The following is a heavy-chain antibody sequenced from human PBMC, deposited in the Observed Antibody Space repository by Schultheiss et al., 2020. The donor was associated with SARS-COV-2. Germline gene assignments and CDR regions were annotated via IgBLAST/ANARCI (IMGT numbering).Heavy chain of an antibody. CDR2: ISGSGGST. V-gene: IGHV3-NL1*01. J-gene: IGHJ3*02. CDR1: GFTFSSYG. D-gene: IGHD3-22*01. CDR3: ARDPQHYDSSGYYYVADAFDI. Sequence: GGSLRLSCAASGFTFSSYGMHWVRQAPGKGLEWVSAISGSGGSTYYADSVKGRFTISRDNSKNTLYLQMNSLRAEDTAVYYCARDPQHYDSSGYYYVADAFDIWGQGTMVTVSS.